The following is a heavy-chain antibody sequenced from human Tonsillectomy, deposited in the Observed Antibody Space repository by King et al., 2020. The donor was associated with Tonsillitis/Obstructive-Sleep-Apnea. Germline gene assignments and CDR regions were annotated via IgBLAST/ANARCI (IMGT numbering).Heavy chain of an antibody. J-gene: IGHJ4*02. V-gene: IGHV4-59*01. CDR2: IYYSGST. CDR1: GGSISSYY. Sequence: VQLQESGPGLVKPSETLSLTCTVSGGSISSYYRSWIRQPPGKGLEWIGYIYYSGSTNYNPSLKSRVTISVDTSKNQFSLKLSSVTAADTAVYYCARVRGYSYGCDYWGQGTLVTVSS. CDR3: ARVRGYSYGCDY. D-gene: IGHD5-18*01.